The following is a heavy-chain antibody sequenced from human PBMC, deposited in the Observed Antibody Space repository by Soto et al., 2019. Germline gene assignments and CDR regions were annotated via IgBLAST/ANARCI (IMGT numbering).Heavy chain of an antibody. CDR1: GGTFSSYA. J-gene: IGHJ6*02. CDR2: IIPIFGTA. V-gene: IGHV1-69*13. D-gene: IGHD1-7*01. Sequence: GASVKVSCKASGGTFSSYAISWVRQAPGQGLEWMGGIIPIFGTAKYAQKFQGRVTISADESTSTAYMELSSLRSEDTAVYYCDMRVELRHQNYYYYGMDVWCQGTTVTVS. CDR3: DMRVELRHQNYYYYGMDV.